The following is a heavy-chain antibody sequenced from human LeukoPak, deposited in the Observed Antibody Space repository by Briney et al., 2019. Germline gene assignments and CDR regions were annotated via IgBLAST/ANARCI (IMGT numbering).Heavy chain of an antibody. CDR2: ISSSSSYI. CDR3: ARGSGYDLSDIDY. D-gene: IGHD5-12*01. CDR1: GLTFSYYS. Sequence: GGSLRLSCAASGLTFSYYSMNWLRRAPGKGLEWVSSISSSSSYIYYADSVKGRFTISRDNAKSSLYLQMNSLRAEDTAVYYCARGSGYDLSDIDYWGQGTLVTVSS. J-gene: IGHJ4*02. V-gene: IGHV3-21*01.